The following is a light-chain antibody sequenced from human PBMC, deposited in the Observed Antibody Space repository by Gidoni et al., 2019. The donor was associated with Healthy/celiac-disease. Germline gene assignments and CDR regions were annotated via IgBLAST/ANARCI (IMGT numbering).Light chain of an antibody. V-gene: IGKV3-11*01. Sequence: EIVFTQSPATLSLSPGERATLSCRASQSVSSYLAWYQRKPGQAPRLLIYDASNRATGIPARFSGSGSGTDFTLTISSLETEDFAVYYCQQRSNWPPITFGQGTRLEIK. CDR1: QSVSSY. J-gene: IGKJ5*01. CDR3: QQRSNWPPIT. CDR2: DAS.